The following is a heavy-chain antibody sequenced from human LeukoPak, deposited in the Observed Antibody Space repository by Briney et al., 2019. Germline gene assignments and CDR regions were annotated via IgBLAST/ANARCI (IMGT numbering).Heavy chain of an antibody. J-gene: IGHJ4*02. CDR1: GGSISPYY. Sequence: SSDTLSLTCTVSGGSISPYYWSWIRQPPGKTLEWIGYIYFTGSTNYNPSLKSRLTISLHTPKNQFSLNLSSVTAADTAVYYCARHLPVAGYPYFDYWGQGALVTASS. D-gene: IGHD6-19*01. V-gene: IGHV4-59*08. CDR3: ARHLPVAGYPYFDY. CDR2: IYFTGST.